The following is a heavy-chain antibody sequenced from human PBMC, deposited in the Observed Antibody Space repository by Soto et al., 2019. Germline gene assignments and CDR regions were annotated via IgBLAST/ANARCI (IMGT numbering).Heavy chain of an antibody. CDR3: ARDRGSGSWWGDFDY. D-gene: IGHD3-10*01. V-gene: IGHV4-59*11. CDR2: IYYSGST. Sequence: QVQLQESGPGLVKPSETLSLTCTVSGGSISSHYWSGIRQPPGKGLEWIGHIYYSGSTNYNPSLKRRVSMSVETSKNQRSLKLSSVTAAATAVYYCARDRGSGSWWGDFDYWGQGTLVTVSS. CDR1: GGSISSHY. J-gene: IGHJ4*02.